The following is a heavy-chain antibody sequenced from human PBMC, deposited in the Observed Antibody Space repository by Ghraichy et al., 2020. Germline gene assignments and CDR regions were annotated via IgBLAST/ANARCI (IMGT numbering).Heavy chain of an antibody. Sequence: SETLSLTCDVSGVSISSNGCCWTWIRQSPGKGLEWLGVIYNSETTHQNPSLKSRVYMSMDGSMNKFSLQMFEVTAGDTAVYFCARGGVRFGEVTGQFDYWGPGIKVTV. D-gene: IGHD3-16*01. CDR2: IYNSETT. CDR1: GVSISSNGCC. CDR3: ARGGVRFGEVTGQFDY. J-gene: IGHJ4*02. V-gene: IGHV4-30-2*06.